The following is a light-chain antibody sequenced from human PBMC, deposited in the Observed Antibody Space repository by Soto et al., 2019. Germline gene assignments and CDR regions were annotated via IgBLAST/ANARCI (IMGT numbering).Light chain of an antibody. CDR3: MQSLQLGT. Sequence: VSTYSSFSLPDKPGEPASISCRSSQSLLHSNGYTYLDWYLQKPGQSPQLLIYLSSNRASGVPDMFSCSGSGTDITLKSSRVDAEDVVRYYCMQSLQLGTCGGGTKVDIK. V-gene: IGKV2-28*01. J-gene: IGKJ4*02. CDR2: LSS. CDR1: QSLLHSNGYTY.